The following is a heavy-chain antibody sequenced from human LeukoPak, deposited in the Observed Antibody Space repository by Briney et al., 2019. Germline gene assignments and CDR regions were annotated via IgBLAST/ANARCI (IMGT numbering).Heavy chain of an antibody. CDR2: IGGSGAST. D-gene: IGHD2-15*01. J-gene: IGHJ3*02. V-gene: IGHV3-23*01. Sequence: PGGSLRLSCAASGFTFSSYAMTWVRQAPGKGLEWAASIGGSGASTYFADPLKGRFTVSRDDSKNTFYLQLNSLRDEDTAIYYCVRSNIVVVAAAGDIWGQGTLVTVSS. CDR1: GFTFSSYA. CDR3: VRSNIVVVAAAGDI.